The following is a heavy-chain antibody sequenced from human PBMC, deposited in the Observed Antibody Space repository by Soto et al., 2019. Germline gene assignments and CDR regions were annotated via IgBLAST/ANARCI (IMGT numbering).Heavy chain of an antibody. CDR3: ARAWGGYFDY. J-gene: IGHJ4*02. D-gene: IGHD3-16*01. CDR2: IYYSEST. Sequence: QVQLQESGPGLVKPSQTLSLTCTVSGGSISSGGYYWSWIRQHPGKGLEWIGYIYYSESTHYNPSLKRRVTISVDTSKTQLSLKLSSVPAADPAVYYCARAWGGYFDYWGQGTLVTVSS. V-gene: IGHV4-31*03. CDR1: GGSISSGGYY.